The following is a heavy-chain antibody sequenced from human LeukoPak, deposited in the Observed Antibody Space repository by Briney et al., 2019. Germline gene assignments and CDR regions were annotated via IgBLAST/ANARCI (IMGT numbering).Heavy chain of an antibody. V-gene: IGHV3-23*01. D-gene: IGHD3-10*01. CDR1: GFTFSSYA. J-gene: IGHJ4*02. CDR3: AKDVRGAVSGSYSLDY. CDR2: ISGSGGST. Sequence: GGSLRLSCAASGFTFSSYAMSWVRQAPGKGLEWVSTISGSGGSTYYADSVKGRFTISRDNSKNTLYLQMNSLRVEDTAVYYCAKDVRGAVSGSYSLDYWGQGTLVTVSS.